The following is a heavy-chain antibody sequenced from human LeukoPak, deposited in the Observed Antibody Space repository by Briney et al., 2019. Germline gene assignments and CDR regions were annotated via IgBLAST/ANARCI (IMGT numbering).Heavy chain of an antibody. CDR1: GGTVSSYA. CDR3: ARLGMRQQHPWSGSSYYYYYMDV. Sequence: ASVKVSCKASGGTVSSYAISWVRQAPGQGLEWMGGIIPIFGTANYAQKFQGRVTITADESTSTAYMELSSLRSEDTAVYYCARLGMRQQHPWSGSSYYYYYMDVWGKGTTVTVSS. CDR2: IIPIFGTA. J-gene: IGHJ6*03. V-gene: IGHV1-69*13. D-gene: IGHD6-13*01.